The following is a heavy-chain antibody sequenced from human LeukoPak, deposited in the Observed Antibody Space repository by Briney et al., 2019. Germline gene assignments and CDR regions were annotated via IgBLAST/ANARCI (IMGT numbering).Heavy chain of an antibody. CDR3: ARLRVTPGFDY. J-gene: IGHJ4*02. D-gene: IGHD2-21*02. V-gene: IGHV4-39*01. Sequence: PSETLSLTCSVSDGSITRSSYYWGWIRQIPGEGLDWIGSIYYSGIAYYNPSLQGRVTMSVDTSKNQFSLKLNSVTVADTAVYFCARLRVTPGFDYWGQGIPVTVSS. CDR2: IYYSGIA. CDR1: DGSITRSSYY.